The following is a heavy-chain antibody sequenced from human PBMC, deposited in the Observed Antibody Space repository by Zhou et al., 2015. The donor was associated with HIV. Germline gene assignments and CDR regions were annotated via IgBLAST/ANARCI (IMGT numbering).Heavy chain of an antibody. CDR1: GAPFNTFA. V-gene: IGHV1-69*06. CDR2: ITPMFGTA. J-gene: IGHJ2*01. D-gene: IGHD6-6*01. CDR3: ARDRGGATRPGWRYFDL. Sequence: QVQLVQSGAELRKPGSSVKVSCKTSGAPFNTFALNWVRQAPGQGPEWMGTITPMFGTADYARKFQGRVSITADTSTRTGYMELNSLGYEDTAVYYCARDRGGATRPGWRYFDLWGRGTLVTVSS.